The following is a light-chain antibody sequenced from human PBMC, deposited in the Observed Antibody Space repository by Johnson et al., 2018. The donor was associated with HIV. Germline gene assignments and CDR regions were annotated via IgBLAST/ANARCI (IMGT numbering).Light chain of an antibody. Sequence: QSVLTQPPSVSAAPGQKVTISCSGSSSNIGNNYVSWYQQLPGTAPKLLIYENNKRPSGIPDRFSGSKSGTSAPLAITALQTGDEADYYCGTWDTSLTTGGVFGTGTKVTVL. CDR2: ENN. J-gene: IGLJ1*01. CDR1: SSNIGNNY. V-gene: IGLV1-51*02. CDR3: GTWDTSLTTGGV.